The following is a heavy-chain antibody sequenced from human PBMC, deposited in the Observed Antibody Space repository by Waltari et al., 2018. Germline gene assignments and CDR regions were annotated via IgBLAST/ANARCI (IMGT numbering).Heavy chain of an antibody. CDR2: INQDESGR. J-gene: IGHJ6*02. CDR1: GLMSSNYW. D-gene: IGHD2-21*02. CDR3: VRDRRDSIDL. V-gene: IGHV3-7*01. Sequence: EGQLVESGGGLVQPGGSLRLSCAASGLMSSNYWMTWVRQSPGKGLEWVANINQDESGRYYVDSVKGRFTVSRDHAKNSLFLQMSSLRVEDSAVYYCVRDRRDSIDLWGQGTTVIVSS.